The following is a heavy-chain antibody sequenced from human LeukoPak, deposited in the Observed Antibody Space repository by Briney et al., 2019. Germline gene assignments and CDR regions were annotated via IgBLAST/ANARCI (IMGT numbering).Heavy chain of an antibody. V-gene: IGHV3-23*01. J-gene: IGHJ3*01. CDR2: LSATGSST. CDR3: AKDFSDSSGYYSLGAFDF. CDR1: GFTFSSSD. D-gene: IGHD3-22*01. Sequence: GGSLRLSCTASGFTFSSSDIHWVRQAPGMGLEWVSTLSATGSSTYYADSVKGRLSISRDSSKNTVFLQMNSLRAEDTAVYYCAKDFSDSSGYYSLGAFDFWGQGTVVIVSS.